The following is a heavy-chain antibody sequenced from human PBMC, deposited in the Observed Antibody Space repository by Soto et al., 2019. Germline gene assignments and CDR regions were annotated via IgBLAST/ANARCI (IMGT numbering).Heavy chain of an antibody. CDR2: IFWDDDK. CDR3: ARIFGFWSGYYFSY. J-gene: IGHJ4*02. CDR1: GFSLSTSGVA. D-gene: IGHD3-3*01. V-gene: IGHV2-5*02. Sequence: SGPTLVNPTQTLTLTRTFSGFSLSTSGVAVGWIRQAPRKAPEWLAFIFWDDDKRYSPSLENRLTITKDTSKNQVVLTMTNMDPVDTATYYCARIFGFWSGYYFSYWGRGTLVTVSS.